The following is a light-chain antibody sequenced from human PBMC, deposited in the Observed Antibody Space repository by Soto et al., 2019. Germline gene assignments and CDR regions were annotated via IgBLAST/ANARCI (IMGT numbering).Light chain of an antibody. Sequence: DIQMTQSPSTLSASVGARVTVTCRASQSISNYLSWYQQKPGKAPKLLIYGASNLQDGVPSRFSGSGSGTDFALTISGLQSEDFATYDCQQSYRIPHTFGQGTKLEIK. V-gene: IGKV1-39*01. CDR2: GAS. CDR1: QSISNY. J-gene: IGKJ2*01. CDR3: QQSYRIPHT.